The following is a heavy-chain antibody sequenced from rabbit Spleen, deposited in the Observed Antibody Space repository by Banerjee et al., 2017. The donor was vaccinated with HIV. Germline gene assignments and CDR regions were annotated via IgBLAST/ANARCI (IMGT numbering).Heavy chain of an antibody. CDR3: ARDLTDVIGWNFGW. Sequence: EQLKESGGGLVQPGGSLKLSCKASGFTLSSYYMNWVRQAPGKGLDLIGCIYAGDGSTDYTNWVNGRFTISKTSSTVDLKMTSLTAADTATYFCARDLTDVIGWNFGWWGPGTLVTVS. D-gene: IGHD4-1*01. CDR1: GFTLSSYY. CDR2: IYAGDGST. J-gene: IGHJ6*01. V-gene: IGHV1S21*01.